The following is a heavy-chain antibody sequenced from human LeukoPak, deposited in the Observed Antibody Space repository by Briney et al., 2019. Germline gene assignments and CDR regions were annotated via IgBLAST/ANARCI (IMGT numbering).Heavy chain of an antibody. V-gene: IGHV1-69*04. CDR2: ILPFVDIT. CDR3: ARCKMRLSAREYFDS. D-gene: IGHD2/OR15-2a*01. J-gene: IGHJ4*02. Sequence: ASVKVSCKASGYTFTSYGISWVRQAPGQGLEWMGRILPFVDITNYAQRFQGRLTITADKATSTASMELSSLNSEDTAFYYCARCKMRLSAREYFDSWGQGTLVTVSS. CDR1: GYTFTSYG.